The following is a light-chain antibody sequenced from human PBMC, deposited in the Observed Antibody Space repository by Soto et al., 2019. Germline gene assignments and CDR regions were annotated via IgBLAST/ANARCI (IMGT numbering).Light chain of an antibody. V-gene: IGKV1-12*01. CDR1: ESISSW. CDR2: AAS. J-gene: IGKJ5*01. CDR3: QQGDSFPIT. Sequence: DIQMTQSPSSVSASVGDRVTITSRASESISSWLAWYQQKPGTVPKLLIYAASSLQSGVSSRFSGSGAGTEFTLTITSLQPEDFGTYYCQQGDSFPITFGQGTRLEI.